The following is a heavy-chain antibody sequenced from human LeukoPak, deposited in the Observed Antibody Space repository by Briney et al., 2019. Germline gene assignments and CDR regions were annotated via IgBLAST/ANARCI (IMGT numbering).Heavy chain of an antibody. D-gene: IGHD4-11*01. CDR1: GFTFSSYA. V-gene: IGHV3-23*01. CDR3: AKGLGKATVTPLGY. Sequence: QSGGSLRLSCAASGFTFSSYAMSWVRQAPGEGLEWVPGISGSGGSTYYADSVKGRFTISRDNSKNTLYLQMDSLRAEDTAVYYCAKGLGKATVTPLGYWGQGTLVTVSS. J-gene: IGHJ4*02. CDR2: ISGSGGST.